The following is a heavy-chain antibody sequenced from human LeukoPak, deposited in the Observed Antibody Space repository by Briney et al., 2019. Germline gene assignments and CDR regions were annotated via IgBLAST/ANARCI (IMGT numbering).Heavy chain of an antibody. Sequence: GGSLRLSCAASGFTVSRNYMNWVRPAPGKGLEWVSVIYVVGSTYYAHSVKDRFIISRDNSKNTLYLQVHNVRAEHTAVYYCARYSDYGSGFFYCWGKGNLVTVST. J-gene: IGHJ4*02. D-gene: IGHD3-10*01. V-gene: IGHV3-66*01. CDR2: IYVVGST. CDR1: GFTVSRNY. CDR3: ARYSDYGSGFFYC.